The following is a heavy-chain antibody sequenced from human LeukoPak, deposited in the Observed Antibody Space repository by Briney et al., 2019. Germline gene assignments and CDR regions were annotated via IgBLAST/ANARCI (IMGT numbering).Heavy chain of an antibody. J-gene: IGHJ6*04. CDR3: ARDLSAIFGVVDLDV. Sequence: SVKVSXKASGGTFSSYTISWVRQAPGQGLEWMGRIIPILGIANYAQKFQGRVTITADKSTSTAYMELSSLRSEDTAVYYCARDLSAIFGVVDLDVWGKGTTVTVSS. V-gene: IGHV1-69*04. D-gene: IGHD3-3*01. CDR1: GGTFSSYT. CDR2: IIPILGIA.